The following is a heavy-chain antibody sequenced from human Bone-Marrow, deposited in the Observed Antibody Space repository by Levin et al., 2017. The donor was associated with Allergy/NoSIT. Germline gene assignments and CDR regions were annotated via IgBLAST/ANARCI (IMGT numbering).Heavy chain of an antibody. V-gene: IGHV1-2*02. CDR3: AKTAAFCTNGVCFDH. D-gene: IGHD2-8*01. J-gene: IGHJ4*02. CDR2: ISPNTGDT. Sequence: AASVKVSCESSGYPFTAYYLHWVRQAPGQGLEWMGWISPNTGDTNYAQKFRGRVTMTRDTSISTAYMDLTSLRVDDMAVYYCAKTAAFCTNGVCFDHWGQGTLVSVSS. CDR1: GYPFTAYY.